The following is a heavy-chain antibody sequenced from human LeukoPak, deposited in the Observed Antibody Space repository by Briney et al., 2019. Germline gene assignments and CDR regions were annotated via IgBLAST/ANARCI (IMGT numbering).Heavy chain of an antibody. D-gene: IGHD3-22*01. CDR3: ARGDYYDSSGYLLDH. Sequence: LETLSLTCTMSGGSMRNYYWSWIRQPAGKGLEWIGRIYTTGSATYNPSLKSRVTMSVDTSKNQFSLRLRSVTAADTAVYHCARGDYYDSSGYLLDHWGQGTLVTVSS. J-gene: IGHJ4*02. CDR2: IYTTGSA. V-gene: IGHV4-4*07. CDR1: GGSMRNYY.